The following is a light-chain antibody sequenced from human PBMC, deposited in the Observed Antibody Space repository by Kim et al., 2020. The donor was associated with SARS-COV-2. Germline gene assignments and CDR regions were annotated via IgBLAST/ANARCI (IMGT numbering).Light chain of an antibody. CDR3: CSYAGSHTFVV. V-gene: IGLV2-11*01. J-gene: IGLJ2*01. CDR1: SSDVGGWNY. Sequence: QSVTISCTGTSSDVGGWNYVSWYQQHPDQAPKLIIYDVAKRPSGVPNRFSGSKSGNTASLTISGLQTEDEADYYCCSYAGSHTFVVFGGGTMLTVL. CDR2: DVA.